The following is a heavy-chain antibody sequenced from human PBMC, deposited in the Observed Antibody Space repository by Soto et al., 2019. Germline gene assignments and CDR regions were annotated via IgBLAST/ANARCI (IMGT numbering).Heavy chain of an antibody. CDR2: IYWDDDK. Sequence: QITLKESGPTLVKPTQTLMLTCTFSGFSFSTSGVGVGWIRQPPGKALEWLALIYWDDDKRYNPSLKSRLTISKDTSKNQAVLTVTNMDPADTGTYYCAHRAYSSSDDAFDFWGQGTLVTVSS. CDR1: GFSFSTSGVG. J-gene: IGHJ3*01. V-gene: IGHV2-5*02. D-gene: IGHD2-21*01. CDR3: AHRAYSSSDDAFDF.